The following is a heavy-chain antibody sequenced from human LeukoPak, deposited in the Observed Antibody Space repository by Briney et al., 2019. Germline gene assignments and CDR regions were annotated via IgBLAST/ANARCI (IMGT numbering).Heavy chain of an antibody. V-gene: IGHV4-30-2*01. CDR3: ARVGSIGYSSPRKLYYFDY. J-gene: IGHJ4*02. CDR1: GGSISSGGYY. Sequence: PSETLSLTCTVSGGSISSGGYYWSWIRQPPGKGLEWIGYIYHSGSTYYNPSLKSRVTISVDRSKNQFSLKLSSVTAADTAVYYCARVGSIGYSSPRKLYYFDYWGQGTLVTVSS. CDR2: IYHSGST. D-gene: IGHD6-13*01.